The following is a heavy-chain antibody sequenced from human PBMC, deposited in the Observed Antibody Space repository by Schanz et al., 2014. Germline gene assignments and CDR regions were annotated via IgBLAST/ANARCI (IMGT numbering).Heavy chain of an antibody. CDR2: ISGSGGST. Sequence: VQLVESGGGLVQPGGSLRLSCAASGFTFTTYAMTWVRQAPGKGLEWVSAISGSGGSTYYADSVKGRFIISRDNSKNNSKNTLYVQMNSLRAEDTAVYYCAKAKSGAHGAFDLWGQGTMXTVSS. J-gene: IGHJ3*01. D-gene: IGHD3-10*01. V-gene: IGHV3-23*04. CDR3: AKAKSGAHGAFDL. CDR1: GFTFTTYA.